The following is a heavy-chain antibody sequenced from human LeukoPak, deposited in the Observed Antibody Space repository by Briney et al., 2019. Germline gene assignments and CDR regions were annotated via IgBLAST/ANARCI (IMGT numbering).Heavy chain of an antibody. CDR2: IYYSGST. CDR1: GGSISSYY. J-gene: IGHJ4*02. CDR3: ARVWYYDSSAGFDY. D-gene: IGHD3-22*01. Sequence: SETLSLTCTVSGGSISSYYWSWIRQPPGKGLEWIGYIYYSGSTNYNPSLKSRVTISVDTSKNQFSLKLSSVTAADTAVYYCARVWYYDSSAGFDYWGQGTLVTVSS. V-gene: IGHV4-59*01.